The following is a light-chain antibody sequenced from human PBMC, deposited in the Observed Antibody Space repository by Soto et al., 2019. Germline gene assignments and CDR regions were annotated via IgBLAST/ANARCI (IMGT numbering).Light chain of an antibody. V-gene: IGKV3-15*01. CDR1: QSISSN. Sequence: ETVMTQSPATLSVSPGERAPLSCRASQSISSNLAWYQQKPGQAPRLLIYGASTRATGIPARFTGSGSGTEFTLTISSLQSEDFAVYYCQQYNNWPLTFGGGTKV. CDR2: GAS. J-gene: IGKJ4*01. CDR3: QQYNNWPLT.